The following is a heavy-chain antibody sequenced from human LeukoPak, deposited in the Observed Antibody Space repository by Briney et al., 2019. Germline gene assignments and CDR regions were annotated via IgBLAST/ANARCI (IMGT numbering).Heavy chain of an antibody. Sequence: QPGGSLTLSCAASGFTFSSYGMHWVRQAPGKGLEWVAVISKDGSNKYYADSVKGRFTISRDNAKNSLYLQMNSLRAEDTAVYYCARDFTQRYSSGSLDYWGQGTLVTVSS. CDR3: ARDFTQRYSSGSLDY. V-gene: IGHV3-30*03. D-gene: IGHD6-19*01. CDR1: GFTFSSYG. CDR2: ISKDGSNK. J-gene: IGHJ4*02.